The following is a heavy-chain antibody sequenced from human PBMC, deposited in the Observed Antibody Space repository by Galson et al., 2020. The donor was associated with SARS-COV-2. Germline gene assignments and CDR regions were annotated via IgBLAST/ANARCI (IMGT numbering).Heavy chain of an antibody. D-gene: IGHD2-2*02. J-gene: IGHJ6*02. V-gene: IGHV4-34*01. Sequence: SETLSLTCAVYGGSFSGYYWSWIRQPPGKGLEWIGEINHSGSTNYNPSLKSRVTISVDTSKNQFSLKLSSVTAADTAVYYCARGWSGYNYYYYHGMDVWGQGTTVTVSS. CDR2: INHSGST. CDR1: GGSFSGYY. CDR3: ARGWSGYNYYYYHGMDV.